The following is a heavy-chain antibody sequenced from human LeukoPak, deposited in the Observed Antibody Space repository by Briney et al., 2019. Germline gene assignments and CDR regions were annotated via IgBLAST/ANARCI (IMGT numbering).Heavy chain of an antibody. V-gene: IGHV1-2*02. D-gene: IGHD6-19*01. CDR2: INPNSGGT. Sequence: VASVKVSCKASGYTFTGYYMHWVRQAPGQGLEWMGWINPNSGGTNYAQKFQGRVTMTRDTSISTAYMELSRLSSDDTAVYYCAREHTIAVAGNYGYWGQGTLVTVSS. CDR1: GYTFTGYY. CDR3: AREHTIAVAGNYGY. J-gene: IGHJ4*02.